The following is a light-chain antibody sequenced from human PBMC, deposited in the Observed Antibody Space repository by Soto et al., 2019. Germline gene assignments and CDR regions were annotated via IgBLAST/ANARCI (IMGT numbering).Light chain of an antibody. V-gene: IGLV1-40*01. J-gene: IGLJ2*01. CDR3: QSYDSSLIGNVV. CDR1: SSNIGAGYD. CDR2: GNS. Sequence: QSVLTQPPSVSGAPGQRVTISCTGSSSNIGAGYDVHWYQRLPGTAPKLLIYGNSNRPSGVPDRFSGSKSGTSASLAITGLQAEDEADYYCQSYDSSLIGNVVFGGGTQVTVL.